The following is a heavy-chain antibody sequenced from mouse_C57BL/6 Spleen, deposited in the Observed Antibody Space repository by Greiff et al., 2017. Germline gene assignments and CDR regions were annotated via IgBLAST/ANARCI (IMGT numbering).Heavy chain of an antibody. CDR1: GYTFTSYW. Sequence: QVQLQQPGAELVKPGASVKMSCKASGYTFTSYWITWVKQRPGQGLEWIGDIYPGSGSTNYNEKFKSKATLTVDTSSSTAYMQLSSLTSEDSAVXYCARGDYYGSSYGYFDVWGTGTTVTVSS. CDR2: IYPGSGST. V-gene: IGHV1-55*01. D-gene: IGHD1-1*01. CDR3: ARGDYYGSSYGYFDV. J-gene: IGHJ1*03.